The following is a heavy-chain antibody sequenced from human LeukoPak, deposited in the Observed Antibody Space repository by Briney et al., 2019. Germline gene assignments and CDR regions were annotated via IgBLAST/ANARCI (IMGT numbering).Heavy chain of an antibody. CDR2: IYYSGST. J-gene: IGHJ4*02. CDR3: ARHRLRLTRSGEFDY. CDR1: GGSISSSSYY. D-gene: IGHD5-12*01. Sequence: PSETLSLTCTVSGGSISSSSYYWGWIRQPPGKGLEWIGSIYYSGSTYYNPSLKSRVTISVDTSKNQFSLKLSSVTAADTAVYYCARHRLRLTRSGEFDYWGQGTLVTVSS. V-gene: IGHV4-39*01.